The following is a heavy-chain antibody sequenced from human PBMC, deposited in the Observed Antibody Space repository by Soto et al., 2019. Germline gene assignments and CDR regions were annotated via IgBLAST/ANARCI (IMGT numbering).Heavy chain of an antibody. J-gene: IGHJ6*03. CDR1: GFTFSSYS. CDR2: ISSSSSTI. D-gene: IGHD3-10*01. Sequence: GGSLRLSWAASGFTFSSYSMNWVRQAPGKGLEWVSYISSSSSTIYYADSVKGRFTISRDNAKNSLYLQMNSLRAEDTAVYYCARDPGSGRYYYYMDVWGKGTTVTVSS. V-gene: IGHV3-48*01. CDR3: ARDPGSGRYYYYMDV.